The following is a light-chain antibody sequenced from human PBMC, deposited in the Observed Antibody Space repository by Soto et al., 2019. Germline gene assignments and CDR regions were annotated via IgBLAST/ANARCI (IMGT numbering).Light chain of an antibody. V-gene: IGLV2-8*01. CDR3: CSYAGSYTYV. CDR1: SSDVGGYKY. CDR2: EVS. Sequence: QSVLTQPPSASGSPGQSVTISCTGTSSDVGGYKYVSWYQQHPGKVPKLMIYEVSKRPSGVPDRFSGSKSGNTASLTISGLQAEDEADYYCCSYAGSYTYVFGTGTKVTVL. J-gene: IGLJ1*01.